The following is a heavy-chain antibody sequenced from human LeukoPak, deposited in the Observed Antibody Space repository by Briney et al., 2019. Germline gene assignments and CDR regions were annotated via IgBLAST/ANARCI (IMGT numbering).Heavy chain of an antibody. Sequence: SETLSLTCAVYGGSFSGYYWSWIRQPPGKGLEWIGEINHSGSTNYNPSLKSRVTTSVDTSKNQFSLKLSSVTAADTAVYYCATTLGQDYWGQGTLVTVSS. V-gene: IGHV4-34*01. CDR3: ATTLGQDY. J-gene: IGHJ4*02. CDR1: GGSFSGYY. CDR2: INHSGST. D-gene: IGHD3-16*01.